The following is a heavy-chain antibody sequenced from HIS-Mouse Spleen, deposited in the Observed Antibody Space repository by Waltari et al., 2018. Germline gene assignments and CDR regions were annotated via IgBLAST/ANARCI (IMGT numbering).Heavy chain of an antibody. J-gene: IGHJ3*02. Sequence: EVQLVQSGGGLVKPGGSLRLPCAASGVTFSSHSMNGVRQAPGKGLEWVSSISSSSSYIYYADSVKGRFTISRDNAKNSLYLQMNSLRAEDTAVYYCARRLLTGDAFDIWGQGTMVTVSS. CDR2: ISSSSSYI. D-gene: IGHD7-27*01. V-gene: IGHV3-21*01. CDR3: ARRLLTGDAFDI. CDR1: GVTFSSHS.